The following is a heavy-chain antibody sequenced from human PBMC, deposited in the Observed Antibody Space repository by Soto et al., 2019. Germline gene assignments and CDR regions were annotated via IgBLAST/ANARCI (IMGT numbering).Heavy chain of an antibody. CDR1: GGTFSKDA. Sequence: QVQLVQSGAEVKKPGSSVTVSCKTSGGTFSKDAINWVRQAPGQGLEWMGLLIPVFGSPIYEAKFQGRIRITADESTSTAFMDLSSLRSEDTAVYYCTRVLGYTFEPGKTRYYAMDVWGQGTTVSVSS. J-gene: IGHJ6*02. D-gene: IGHD5-18*01. V-gene: IGHV1-69*01. CDR3: TRVLGYTFEPGKTRYYAMDV. CDR2: LIPVFGSP.